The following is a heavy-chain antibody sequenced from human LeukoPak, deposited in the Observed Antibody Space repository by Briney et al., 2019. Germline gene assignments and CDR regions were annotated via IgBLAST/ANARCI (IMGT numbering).Heavy chain of an antibody. D-gene: IGHD3-16*01. J-gene: IGHJ4*02. Sequence: SGGSLRLSCAASGFIFSTYWMSWVRQAPGKGPEWVATIKPDGSDKYYVDSVQGRFTISRDNTKNSLYLQMNRLRVEDTAVYYCADLGGGIDQWGQGTRVTVSS. V-gene: IGHV3-7*03. CDR3: ADLGGGIDQ. CDR1: GFIFSTYW. CDR2: IKPDGSDK.